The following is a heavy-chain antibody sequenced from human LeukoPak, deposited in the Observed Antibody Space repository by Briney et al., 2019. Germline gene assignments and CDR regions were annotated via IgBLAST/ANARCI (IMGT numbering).Heavy chain of an antibody. D-gene: IGHD2-21*01. CDR2: ISSSGSTI. Sequence: TGGSLRLSCAASDFNFITYAMSWVRQAPGKGLEWVSYISSSGSTIYYADSVKGRFTISRDNSQNTLYLQMYSLRAEDTAVYYCARRGDPAFFYMDVWGKGTTVTVSS. J-gene: IGHJ6*03. CDR1: DFNFITYA. CDR3: ARRGDPAFFYMDV. V-gene: IGHV3-48*01.